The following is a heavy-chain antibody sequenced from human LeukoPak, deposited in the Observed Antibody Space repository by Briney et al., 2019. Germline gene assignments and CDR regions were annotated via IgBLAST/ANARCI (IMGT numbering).Heavy chain of an antibody. Sequence: GESLKISCKGSGYSFTSYWIGWVRQAPGQGLEWMGWISAYNGNTNYAQKLQGRVTMTTDTSTSTAYMELRSLRSDDTAVYYCARAANYGDCFDYWGQGTLVTVSS. J-gene: IGHJ4*02. CDR1: GYSFTSYW. CDR2: ISAYNGNT. D-gene: IGHD4-17*01. CDR3: ARAANYGDCFDY. V-gene: IGHV1-18*04.